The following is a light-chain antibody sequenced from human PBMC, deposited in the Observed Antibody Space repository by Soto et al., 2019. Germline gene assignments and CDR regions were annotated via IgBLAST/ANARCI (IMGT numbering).Light chain of an antibody. CDR3: SSYSISTAYL. V-gene: IGLV2-14*01. CDR1: SSDVGGYDY. J-gene: IGLJ1*01. Sequence: QSVLTQPASVSGSPGQSITTSCTVTSSDVGGYDYVSWYQLHPGKAPKLMVFEVSNRPSGVSYRFSGSKSGNTASLTISGLQAEDEADYFCSSYSISTAYLFGTGTKVTVL. CDR2: EVS.